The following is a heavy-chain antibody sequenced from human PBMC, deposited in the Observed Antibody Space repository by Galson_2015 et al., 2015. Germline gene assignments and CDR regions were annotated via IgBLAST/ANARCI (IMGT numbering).Heavy chain of an antibody. V-gene: IGHV3-49*04. D-gene: IGHD6-19*01. CDR3: SREQWLVAGVFSDY. J-gene: IGHJ4*01. CDR1: GFIFGDYP. CDR2: IRSKAYGGTT. Sequence: SLRLSCAGSGFIFGDYPMSWVRQAPGKGLEWVGFIRSKAYGGTTEYAASVKGRFTISRDDSKSIAYLQMNSLKTEDTAVYYCSREQWLVAGVFSDYWGHAALVTVPS.